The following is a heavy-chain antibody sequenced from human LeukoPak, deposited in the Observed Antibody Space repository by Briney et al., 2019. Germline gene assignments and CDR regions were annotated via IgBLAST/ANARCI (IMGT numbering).Heavy chain of an antibody. CDR1: GGSMSSSSFY. Sequence: SETLSLTCTVSGGSMSSSSFYWGWIRQPPGKGLEWIGSISYSGSTYYNPSLKSRVTISVDTSKNQISLKLRSVTAADTAVYYCARVPYCSSTSCYTGPHYWYFDLWGRGTLVTVSS. J-gene: IGHJ2*01. CDR2: ISYSGST. D-gene: IGHD2-2*02. V-gene: IGHV4-39*07. CDR3: ARVPYCSSTSCYTGPHYWYFDL.